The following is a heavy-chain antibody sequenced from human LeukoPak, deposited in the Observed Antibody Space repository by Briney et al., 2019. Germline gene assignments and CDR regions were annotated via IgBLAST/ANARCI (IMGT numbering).Heavy chain of an antibody. Sequence: GASVTVSCTASGYTFTDYYIHWVRQAPGQGRGGMGWLNPNSGGINYAEEFQGRVTMTRDTSITTAFMELSSLKSDDTAMYYCATLRRSGWYIGDWGQGTLVTVSS. J-gene: IGHJ4*02. CDR3: ATLRRSGWYIGD. CDR2: LNPNSGGI. V-gene: IGHV1-2*02. D-gene: IGHD6-19*01. CDR1: GYTFTDYY.